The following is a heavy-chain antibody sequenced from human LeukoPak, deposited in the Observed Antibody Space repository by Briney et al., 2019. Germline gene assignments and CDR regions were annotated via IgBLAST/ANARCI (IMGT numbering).Heavy chain of an antibody. Sequence: SETLSLTCTVSGGSISSYYWSWIRQPPGKGLEWIGYIYYSGSTSYNPSLKSRVTILVDTSKNQFSLKLSSVTAADTAVYYCARAGNHEFDYWGQGTLVTVSS. CDR2: IYYSGST. D-gene: IGHD3-10*01. CDR1: GGSISSYY. J-gene: IGHJ4*02. V-gene: IGHV4-59*01. CDR3: ARAGNHEFDY.